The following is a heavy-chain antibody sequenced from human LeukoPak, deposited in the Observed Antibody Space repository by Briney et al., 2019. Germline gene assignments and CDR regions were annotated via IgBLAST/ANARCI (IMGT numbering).Heavy chain of an antibody. CDR3: ARPGGLYSEYYFDY. V-gene: IGHV5-51*01. J-gene: IGHJ4*02. CDR1: EYSFATYW. CDR2: IYPSDSDT. Sequence: GESLKVSCQGFEYSFATYWIAWLRQMPGKGLEWMGIIYPSDSDTRYSPSFQGQVTISADKSIKTAYLQWSSLKASDTAMYYCARPGGLYSEYYFDYWGQGTLVTVSS. D-gene: IGHD2-8*01.